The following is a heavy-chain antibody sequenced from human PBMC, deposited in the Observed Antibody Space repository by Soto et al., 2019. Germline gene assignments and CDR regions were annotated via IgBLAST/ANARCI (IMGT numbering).Heavy chain of an antibody. J-gene: IGHJ4*02. CDR3: ARVEAGYCSGGSCYPFDY. CDR1: GFTFSSYA. V-gene: IGHV3-23*01. CDR2: ISGSGGST. D-gene: IGHD2-15*01. Sequence: EVQLLESGGGLVQPGGSLRLSCAASGFTFSSYAMSWVRQAPGKGLEWVSAISGSGGSTYYADSVKGRFTISRDNAKNTQHLQMNCLRAEDTAVYYCARVEAGYCSGGSCYPFDYWGQGTLVSVSS.